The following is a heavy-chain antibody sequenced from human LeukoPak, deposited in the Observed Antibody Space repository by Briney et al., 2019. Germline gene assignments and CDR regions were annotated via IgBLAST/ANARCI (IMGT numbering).Heavy chain of an antibody. J-gene: IGHJ4*02. CDR1: GFTFSSYG. CDR2: IWYDGSNK. V-gene: IGHV3-33*01. D-gene: IGHD4-11*01. Sequence: GRSLRLSCAASGFTFSSYGMHWVRQAPGKGLEWVAVIWYDGSNKYYADSVKGRFTISRDNSKNTLYLQMNSLRAEDTAVYYCARVADYSNSAHADYWGQGTLVTVSS. CDR3: ARVADYSNSAHADY.